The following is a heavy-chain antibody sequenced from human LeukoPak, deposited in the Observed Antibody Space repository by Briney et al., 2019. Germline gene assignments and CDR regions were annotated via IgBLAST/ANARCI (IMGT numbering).Heavy chain of an antibody. D-gene: IGHD3-3*01. V-gene: IGHV4-39*01. Sequence: SETLSLTCTVSGGSISSTSYFRRWIRQPPGKGLAWIGTIFYSGTTYYNPSLKSRVTISVDTSRNQFSLKLSSVTAADTAVYYCARVVRPAVTIFGVATRPVYYYMDVWGKGTTVTVSS. CDR1: GGSISSTSYF. CDR3: ARVVRPAVTIFGVATRPVYYYMDV. CDR2: IFYSGTT. J-gene: IGHJ6*03.